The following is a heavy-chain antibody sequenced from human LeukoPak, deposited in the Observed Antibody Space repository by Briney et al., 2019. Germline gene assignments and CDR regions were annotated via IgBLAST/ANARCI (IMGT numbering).Heavy chain of an antibody. CDR1: GGSISSYY. D-gene: IGHD3-22*01. J-gene: IGHJ4*02. CDR3: ARLSYYYDSSGYPWYFDY. Sequence: SETLSLTCTVSGGSISSYYWSWIRQPPGKGLEWIGYIYYSGSTNYNPSLKSRVTISVDTSKNQLSLKLSSVTAADTAVYYCARLSYYYDSSGYPWYFDYWGQGTLVTVSS. CDR2: IYYSGST. V-gene: IGHV4-59*01.